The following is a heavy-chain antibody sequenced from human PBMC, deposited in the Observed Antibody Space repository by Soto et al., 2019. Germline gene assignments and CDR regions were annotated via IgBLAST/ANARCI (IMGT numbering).Heavy chain of an antibody. CDR3: ASSSLDGMDV. J-gene: IGHJ6*02. CDR2: IYYSWNN. Sequence: QVQLQESGPGLVKPSQTLSLTCSVSGGHISSGYYYWSWLRQPPGKGLEWIGNIYYSWNNYYNPSHKSRLVISIDTSRNRFSLKGGSVTAADTAVYYCASSSLDGMDVWGQGPTFTVSS. V-gene: IGHV4-30-4*01. CDR1: GGHISSGYYY.